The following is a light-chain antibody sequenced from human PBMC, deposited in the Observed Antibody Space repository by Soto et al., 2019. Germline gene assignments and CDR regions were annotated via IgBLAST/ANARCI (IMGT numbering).Light chain of an antibody. CDR1: QTISSY. J-gene: IGKJ1*01. V-gene: IGKV1-39*01. CDR2: AAS. Sequence: IHMTQSPSSLSASVGDRVTITCRASQTISSYLHWYQQKPGKAPKLLIYAASSLQSGVPSRFSRSGSGTDFTLTISSLQPDDFATYYCQQSYSTPRTFGQGTTVEIK. CDR3: QQSYSTPRT.